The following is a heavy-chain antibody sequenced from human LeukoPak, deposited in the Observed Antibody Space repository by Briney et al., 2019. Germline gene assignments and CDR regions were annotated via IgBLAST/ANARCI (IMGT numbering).Heavy chain of an antibody. CDR1: GYTFTTYG. D-gene: IGHD6-6*01. CDR3: ARDVPYSSASIPYAFDI. CDR2: SSPYNGNT. V-gene: IGHV1-18*01. J-gene: IGHJ3*02. Sequence: ASVKVSCKASGYTFTTYGISWVRQAPAQGLEWMGWSSPYNGNTNYAQKVQGRVTMTTDTSTSTAYMELRSLRSDDTAVYYCARDVPYSSASIPYAFDIWGQGTMVTVSS.